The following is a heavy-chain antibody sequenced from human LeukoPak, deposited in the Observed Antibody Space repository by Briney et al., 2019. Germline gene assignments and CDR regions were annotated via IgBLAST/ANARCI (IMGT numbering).Heavy chain of an antibody. J-gene: IGHJ5*02. V-gene: IGHV1-18*01. Sequence: ASVKVSCKASDYTFTSYGISWVRQAPGQGLEWRGWISAYNGNTHYAQKLQGRVTMTTDTSTSTAYMELRSLRSDDTAVYYCARDGVVPAAISVTAPTDNWFDPWGQGTLVTVSS. CDR1: DYTFTSYG. D-gene: IGHD2-2*02. CDR2: ISAYNGNT. CDR3: ARDGVVPAAISVTAPTDNWFDP.